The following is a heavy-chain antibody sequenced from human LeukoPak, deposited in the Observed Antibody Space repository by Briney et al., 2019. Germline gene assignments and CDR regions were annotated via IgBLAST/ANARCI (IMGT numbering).Heavy chain of an antibody. D-gene: IGHD2-8*01. CDR2: IWYDGSIK. CDR1: GFTFSSYG. V-gene: IGHV3-33*01. Sequence: GGSLRLSCAASGFTFSSYGMHWVRQAPGKGLEWVAVIWYDGSIKYYGDSVKGRFTISRDNPKNTLYLQMNSLRTEDTAVYYCARDRCTNGVCYYDYWGQGTLVTVSS. CDR3: ARDRCTNGVCYYDY. J-gene: IGHJ4*02.